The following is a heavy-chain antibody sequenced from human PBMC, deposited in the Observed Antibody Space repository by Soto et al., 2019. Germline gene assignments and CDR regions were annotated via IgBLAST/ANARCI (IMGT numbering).Heavy chain of an antibody. J-gene: IGHJ6*02. V-gene: IGHV6-1*01. CDR2: TYYRSKWYN. D-gene: IGHD6-19*01. CDR1: GASVSSNSAA. Sequence: QVQLQQSGPGLVKPSQTLSLTCAISGASVSSNSAAWNWIRPSRSRGLEWLGRTYYRSKWYNDYEGPVKSRILINHGTYKNPVSLQLNSAAPEDTAVYYLARAGRIAVAGTHCMDVWGQGTTVTVSS. CDR3: ARAGRIAVAGTHCMDV.